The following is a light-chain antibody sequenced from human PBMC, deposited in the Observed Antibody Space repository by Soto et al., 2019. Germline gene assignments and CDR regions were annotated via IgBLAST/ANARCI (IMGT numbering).Light chain of an antibody. CDR1: SSDVGSYNR. CDR2: EVS. CDR3: SSYTSSSTVV. J-gene: IGLJ2*01. V-gene: IGLV2-18*02. Sequence: QSVLTQPPSVSGSPGQSVTISCTGTSSDVGSYNRVSWYQQPPGTAPKLMIYEVSNRPSGVPDRFSGSKSGNTASLIISGLQAEDEGDYYCSSYTSSSTVVFGGGTKLTVL.